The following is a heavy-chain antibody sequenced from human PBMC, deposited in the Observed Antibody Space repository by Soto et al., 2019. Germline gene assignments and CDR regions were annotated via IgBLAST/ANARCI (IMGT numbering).Heavy chain of an antibody. V-gene: IGHV4-30-4*01. CDR1: GGSISSGDYY. D-gene: IGHD2-8*01. J-gene: IGHJ6*02. CDR3: DSDIVLFVYARYYYYRMDV. Sequence: QVQLQESGPGLVKPSQTLSLTCTVSGGSISSGDYYWSWIRQPPGKGLEWIGYIYYSGSTYYNPSPKSRSTISVDTPKTQFPLKLSSVTAADTAVYYCDSDIVLFVYARYYYYRMDVWGQGTPVTVSS. CDR2: IYYSGST.